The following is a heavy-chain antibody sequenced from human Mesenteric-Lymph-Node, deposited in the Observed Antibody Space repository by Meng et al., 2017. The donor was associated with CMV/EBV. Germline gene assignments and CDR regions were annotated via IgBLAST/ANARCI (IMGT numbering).Heavy chain of an antibody. CDR1: GYTFTSYG. Sequence: ASVKVSCKASGYTFTSYGISWVRHAPGQGLEWMGWISTYSRNTNTAQNLQGRVTMTTDTSTSTAYMELRSLRSDDTAVYYCARTGSSWPFDYWGQGTLVTVSS. V-gene: IGHV1-18*01. CDR2: ISTYSRNT. D-gene: IGHD6-13*01. J-gene: IGHJ4*02. CDR3: ARTGSSWPFDY.